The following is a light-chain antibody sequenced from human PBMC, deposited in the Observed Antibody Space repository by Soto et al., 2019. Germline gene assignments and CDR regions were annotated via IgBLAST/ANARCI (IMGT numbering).Light chain of an antibody. V-gene: IGLV2-8*01. CDR1: SGDVGAYDY. Sequence: QSVLAQPPSASVSPGQSVTISCTGTSGDVGAYDYVSWYQQHPGKAPKLLIYEVTKRPLGVPDRFSGSKSGNAASLTVSGLQAEDEADYYCSSYAGSNSPDVFGPGTKVTVL. CDR2: EVT. J-gene: IGLJ1*01. CDR3: SSYAGSNSPDV.